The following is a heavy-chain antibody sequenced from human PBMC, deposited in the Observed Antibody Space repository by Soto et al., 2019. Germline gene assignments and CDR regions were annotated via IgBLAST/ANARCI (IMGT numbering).Heavy chain of an antibody. J-gene: IGHJ6*02. Sequence: SLRLSCNASGFTVSSSYMSWVRQARGMGLEWVAVIESGGTAHYADSVKGRFTISRDNSNNIIYLQLHTLRAEDTAVYYCAKDLGPLKLLNYVFYGLDVWGQGTTVTVSS. CDR3: AKDLGPLKLLNYVFYGLDV. V-gene: IGHV3-53*01. D-gene: IGHD2-21*02. CDR2: IESGGTA. CDR1: GFTVSSSY.